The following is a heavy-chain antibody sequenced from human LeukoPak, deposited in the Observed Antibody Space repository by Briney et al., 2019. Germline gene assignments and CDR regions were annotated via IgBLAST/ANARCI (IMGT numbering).Heavy chain of an antibody. CDR3: ARGGTIRTWTYYYYMDV. CDR2: INHSGST. J-gene: IGHJ6*03. Sequence: SETLSLTCAVYGGSFSGYYWSWIRQPPGKGLEWIGEINHSGSTNYNPSLKSRVTISVDTSKNQFSLKLSSVTAADTAVYYCARGGTIRTWTYYYYMDVWGKGTTVTVSS. V-gene: IGHV4-34*01. CDR1: GGSFSGYY. D-gene: IGHD3-3*01.